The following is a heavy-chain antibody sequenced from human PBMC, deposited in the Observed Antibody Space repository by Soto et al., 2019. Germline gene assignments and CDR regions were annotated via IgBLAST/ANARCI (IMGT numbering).Heavy chain of an antibody. CDR2: IYYSGST. J-gene: IGHJ4*02. CDR1: GGSISSGGYY. Sequence: PSETLSLTCTVSGGSISSGGYYWSWIRQHPGKGLEWIGYIYYSGSTYYNPSLKSRVTISVDTSKNQFSLKLSSVTAADTAVYYCAKGDYFPYFDYWGQGTLVTVSS. D-gene: IGHD4-17*01. V-gene: IGHV4-31*03. CDR3: AKGDYFPYFDY.